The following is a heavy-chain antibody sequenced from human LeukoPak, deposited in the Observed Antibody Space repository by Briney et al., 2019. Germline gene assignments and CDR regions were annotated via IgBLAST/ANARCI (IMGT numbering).Heavy chain of an antibody. D-gene: IGHD1-26*01. V-gene: IGHV1-2*02. Sequence: ASVKVSCKASGYTFTGYYMHWVRQAPGQGLEWMGWINPNSGGTNSAQKFQGRVTMTRDTSISTAYMELSSLTSEDTAVYYCARDNKWELFALDYWGQGTLVTVSS. CDR3: ARDNKWELFALDY. J-gene: IGHJ4*02. CDR2: INPNSGGT. CDR1: GYTFTGYY.